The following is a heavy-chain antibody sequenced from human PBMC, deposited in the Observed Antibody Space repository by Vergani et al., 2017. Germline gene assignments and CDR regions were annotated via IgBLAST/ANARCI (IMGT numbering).Heavy chain of an antibody. Sequence: QVQLQQWGAGLLKPSETLSLTCAVYGGSFSGYYWSWIRQPPGKGLEWIGEINHSGSTNYNPSLKSRVTISVDTSKNHFSRKLSSVTAAATAVYYCARGRAGTTVTTGVRSRFPRGGDWFDPWGQGTLVTVSS. CDR3: ARGRAGTTVTTGVRSRFPRGGDWFDP. CDR2: INHSGST. CDR1: GGSFSGYY. D-gene: IGHD4-11*01. J-gene: IGHJ5*02. V-gene: IGHV4-34*01.